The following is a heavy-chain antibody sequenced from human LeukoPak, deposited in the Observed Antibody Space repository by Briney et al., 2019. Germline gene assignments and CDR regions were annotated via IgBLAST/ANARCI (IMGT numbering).Heavy chain of an antibody. D-gene: IGHD2-15*01. CDR3: ARGEFYCSGGNCYSENREDFDY. V-gene: IGHV1-69*05. CDR2: IIPIFGTA. CDR1: GGTFSSYA. J-gene: IGHJ4*02. Sequence: ASVKVSCKASGGTFSSYAISWVRQAPGQGLEWMRRIIPIFGTANYAQKFQGRVTITTDESTSTAYMELSSLRSEDTAVYYCARGEFYCSGGNCYSENREDFDYWGPGTLVTVSS.